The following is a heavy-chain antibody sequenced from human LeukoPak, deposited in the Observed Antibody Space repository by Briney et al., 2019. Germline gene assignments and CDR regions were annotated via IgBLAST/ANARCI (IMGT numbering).Heavy chain of an antibody. CDR3: AKDRPITFGGVIVPYFDY. CDR1: GFTFSSYW. J-gene: IGHJ4*02. D-gene: IGHD3-16*02. CDR2: ISGNGGST. Sequence: GGSLRLSCAASGFTFSSYWMSWVRQAPGKGLEWVSAISGNGGSTYYADSVKGRFTISRDNSKNTLYLQMNSLRAEDTAVYYCAKDRPITFGGVIVPYFDYWGQGTLVTVSS. V-gene: IGHV3-23*01.